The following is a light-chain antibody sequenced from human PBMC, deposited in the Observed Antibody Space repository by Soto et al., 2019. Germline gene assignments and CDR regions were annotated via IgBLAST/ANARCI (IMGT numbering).Light chain of an antibody. CDR3: SSYTSSSTPFV. CDR2: EVS. V-gene: IGLV2-8*01. Sequence: QSVLTQPPSASGSPGQSVTISCIGTSSDVGNYNYVSWYQQHPGKAPKLMIYEVSKRPSGVPDRFSGSKSGNTASLTISGLQAEDEADYYCSSYTSSSTPFVFGTGTKVTVL. J-gene: IGLJ1*01. CDR1: SSDVGNYNY.